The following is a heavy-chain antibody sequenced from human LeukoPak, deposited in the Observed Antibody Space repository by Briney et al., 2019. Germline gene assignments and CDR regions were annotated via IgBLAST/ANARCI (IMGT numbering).Heavy chain of an antibody. CDR3: ASGTMNLDS. V-gene: IGHV1-2*02. Sequence: ASVKVSCKASGYTFTGYYIHWVRQAPGQGLEWMGWINPYSGDTAYAQKFQGRVTMTRDTSINTAYRELNRLKFDDTAVYYCASGTMNLDSWGQGTLVTVSS. J-gene: IGHJ4*02. CDR2: INPYSGDT. CDR1: GYTFTGYY. D-gene: IGHD1-7*01.